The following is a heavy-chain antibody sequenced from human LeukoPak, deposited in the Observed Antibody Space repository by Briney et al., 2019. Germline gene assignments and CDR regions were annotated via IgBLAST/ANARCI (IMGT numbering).Heavy chain of an antibody. Sequence: GGSLRLSCAASGFIFSRYNMNWVRQAPGKGLEWVSSISGSSSYIYYADSVKGRFTISRGNAKNSLYLQMNGLRAEDTAVYYCARDRIAVAATETSFDYWGQGTLVTVSS. J-gene: IGHJ4*02. V-gene: IGHV3-21*01. CDR1: GFIFSRYN. CDR2: ISGSSSYI. CDR3: ARDRIAVAATETSFDY. D-gene: IGHD6-19*01.